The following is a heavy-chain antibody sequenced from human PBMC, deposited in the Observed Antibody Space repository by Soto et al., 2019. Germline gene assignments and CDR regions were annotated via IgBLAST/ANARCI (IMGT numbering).Heavy chain of an antibody. J-gene: IGHJ3*02. Sequence: QLQLQESGPGLVKPSETLSLTCTVSGGSISSSSYYWGWIRQPPGKGLEWIGSIYYSGSTYYNPSLKSRVTISVDTSKNQFSLKLSSVTAADTAVYYCARRLMDYDILTGYSLGAFDIWGQGTMVTVSS. V-gene: IGHV4-39*01. CDR1: GGSISSSSYY. CDR3: ARRLMDYDILTGYSLGAFDI. CDR2: IYYSGST. D-gene: IGHD3-9*01.